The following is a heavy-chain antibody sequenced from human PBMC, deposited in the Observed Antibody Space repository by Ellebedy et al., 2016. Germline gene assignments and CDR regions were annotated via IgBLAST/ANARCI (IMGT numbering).Heavy chain of an antibody. J-gene: IGHJ6*03. V-gene: IGHV3-48*04. D-gene: IGHD2-2*01. Sequence: GGSLRLXXAASGFSFTNAWMNWVRQVPGKGLEWLSYIEPTSGSTFYADSVKGRFTISRDNAKNSLYLHMNSLRPEDTAVYYCVPAAKEAYYTFMDVWGKGTTVTVSS. CDR2: IEPTSGST. CDR3: VPAAKEAYYTFMDV. CDR1: GFSFTNAW.